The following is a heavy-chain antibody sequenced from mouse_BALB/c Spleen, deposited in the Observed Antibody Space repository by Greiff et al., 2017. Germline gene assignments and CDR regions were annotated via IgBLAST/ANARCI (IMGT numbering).Heavy chain of an antibody. V-gene: IGHV5-6*01. J-gene: IGHJ3*01. Sequence: EVQGVESGGDLVKPGGSLKLSCAASGFTFSSYGMSWVRQTPDKRLEWVATISSGGSYTYYPDSVKGRFTISRDNAKNTLYLQMSSLKSEDTAMYYCARHEWFAYWGQGTLVTVSA. CDR2: ISSGGSYT. CDR3: ARHEWFAY. CDR1: GFTFSSYG.